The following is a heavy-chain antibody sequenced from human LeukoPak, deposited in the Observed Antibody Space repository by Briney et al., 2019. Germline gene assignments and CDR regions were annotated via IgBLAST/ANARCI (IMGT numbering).Heavy chain of an antibody. CDR1: GFTSSSDS. J-gene: IGHJ4*02. CDR2: ISASGGGT. Sequence: GGSLRLSCAASGFTSSSDSMTWVRQAPGKGLEWVSGISASGGGTYYADSVKGRFTISRDNSKNTLYLQMNSLRADDTALYYCAKDMGSGWNDYWGQGTLVSVSS. V-gene: IGHV3-23*01. CDR3: AKDMGSGWNDY. D-gene: IGHD6-19*01.